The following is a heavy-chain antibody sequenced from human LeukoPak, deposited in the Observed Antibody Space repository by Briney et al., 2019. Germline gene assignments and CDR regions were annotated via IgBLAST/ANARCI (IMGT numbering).Heavy chain of an antibody. J-gene: IGHJ3*02. Sequence: SETLSLTCTVSGGSISSGSYYWSWIRQPAGKGLEWIGRIYTSGSTNYNPSLKSRVTISVDTSKNQFSLKLSSVTAADTAVYYCARTPDYDFWSGYFEVGAFDIWGQGTMVTVSS. D-gene: IGHD3-3*01. CDR3: ARTPDYDFWSGYFEVGAFDI. CDR2: IYTSGST. CDR1: GGSISSGSYY. V-gene: IGHV4-61*02.